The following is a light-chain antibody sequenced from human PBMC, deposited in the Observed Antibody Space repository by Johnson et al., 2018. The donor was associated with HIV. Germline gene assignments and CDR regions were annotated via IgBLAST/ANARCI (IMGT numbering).Light chain of an antibody. CDR2: ESN. V-gene: IGLV1-51*02. J-gene: IGLJ1*01. Sequence: QSVLTQPPSVSAAPGQKVTISCSGSSSNIGNNYVSWYQQLPGTAPKLLIYESNQRPSGIPDRFSGSKSGTSATLGITGLQTVDEADYYCGTWDSSLSAGIFGTGTKVTVL. CDR3: GTWDSSLSAGI. CDR1: SSNIGNNY.